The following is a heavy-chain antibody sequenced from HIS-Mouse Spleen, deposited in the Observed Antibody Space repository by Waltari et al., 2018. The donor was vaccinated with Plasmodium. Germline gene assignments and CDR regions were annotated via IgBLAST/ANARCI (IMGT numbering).Heavy chain of an antibody. V-gene: IGHV4-39*01. J-gene: IGHJ4*02. CDR2: IYYSGST. CDR1: GGSISRSRYY. CDR3: ARQLAYYDFWSGYSRGYYFDY. Sequence: QLQLQESGPGLVKPSEPLSLTCTVSGGSISRSRYYWGWLRQPPGKGLEWIGSIYYSGSTYYNPSLKSRVTISVDTSKNQFSLKLSSVTAADTAVYYCARQLAYYDFWSGYSRGYYFDYWGQGTLVTVSS. D-gene: IGHD3-3*01.